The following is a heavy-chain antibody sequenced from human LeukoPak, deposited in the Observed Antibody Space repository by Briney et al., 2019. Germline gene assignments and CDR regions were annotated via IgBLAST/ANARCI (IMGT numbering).Heavy chain of an antibody. D-gene: IGHD6-6*01. V-gene: IGHV2-5*01. J-gene: IGHJ4*02. CDR2: TYWNDEK. CDR1: GFSLTTSGVG. CDR3: ARRQRMIDRPFDY. Sequence: SGRTLVHPTQTLTLTCTFSGFSLTTSGVGVGWIRQPPAKALEWLALTYWNDEKYYNPSLKSRLTITKDTSKNQVVLTMTNMDPVDTATYYCARRQRMIDRPFDYGGQGTLITVSS.